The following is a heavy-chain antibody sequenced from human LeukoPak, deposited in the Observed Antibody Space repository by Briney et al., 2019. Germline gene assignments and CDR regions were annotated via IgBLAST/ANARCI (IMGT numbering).Heavy chain of an antibody. CDR1: GYTFTIYW. Sequence: GESLKISCKTSGYTFTIYWIGWVRQMPGKGLEWVGVIYPGDSHTRYSPSFQGQITISADRSITSAYLQWSSLKASDSAMYYCARLSAAYDTPASYWGQGTLVTVSS. CDR2: IYPGDSHT. CDR3: ARLSAAYDTPASY. D-gene: IGHD3-9*01. J-gene: IGHJ4*02. V-gene: IGHV5-51*01.